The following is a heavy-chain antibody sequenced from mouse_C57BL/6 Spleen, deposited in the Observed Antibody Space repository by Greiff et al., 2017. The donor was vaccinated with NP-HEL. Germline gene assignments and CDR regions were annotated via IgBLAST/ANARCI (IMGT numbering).Heavy chain of an antibody. CDR3: ASIYYDYEGFDY. CDR2: INPYNGGT. CDR1: GYTFTDYY. V-gene: IGHV1-19*01. J-gene: IGHJ2*01. Sequence: EVHLVESGPVLVKPGASVKMSCKASGYTFTDYYMNWVKQSHGKSLEWIGVINPYNGGTSYNQKFKGKATLTVDKSSSTAYMELNSLTSEDSAVYYCASIYYDYEGFDYWGQGTTLTVSS. D-gene: IGHD2-4*01.